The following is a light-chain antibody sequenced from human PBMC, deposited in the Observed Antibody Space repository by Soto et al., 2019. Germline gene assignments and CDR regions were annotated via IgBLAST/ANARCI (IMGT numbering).Light chain of an antibody. CDR3: QQSYSTPLT. Sequence: DIQMTQSPSSLSASVGDRVTITCRASQSISSYLNWYQQKPGKAPKLLIYAASSLQSGVPSRFSGSGSGTACTLTISSLQPEDFATYSCQQSYSTPLTFGGGTKVEIK. CDR1: QSISSY. CDR2: AAS. V-gene: IGKV1-39*01. J-gene: IGKJ4*01.